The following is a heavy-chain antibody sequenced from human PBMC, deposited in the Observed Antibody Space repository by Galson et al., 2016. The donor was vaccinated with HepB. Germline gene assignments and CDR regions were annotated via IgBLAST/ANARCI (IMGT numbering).Heavy chain of an antibody. D-gene: IGHD3-16*01. Sequence: SLRLSCAASGFTSSSYWMSWVRQPPGKGLEWVAMINQDGSENYYVDSVKGRFTISRDNAKNSLFLQMNSLRAEDTAIYYCARVGPPPEGYPSHWGGMDVWGKGTTVSVSS. CDR3: ARVGPPPEGYPSHWGGMDV. V-gene: IGHV3-7*03. CDR2: INQDGSEN. CDR1: GFTSSSYW. J-gene: IGHJ6*04.